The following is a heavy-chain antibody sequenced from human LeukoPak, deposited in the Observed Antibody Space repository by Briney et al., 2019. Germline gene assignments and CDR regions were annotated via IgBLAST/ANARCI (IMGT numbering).Heavy chain of an antibody. V-gene: IGHV3-7*05. Sequence: GGSLRLPCAASGFTFSSYWMSWVRQAPGKGLEWVANIKQDGSEKKYVDSVKGRFITSRDNAKNSLYLQMNSLRAEDTAVYHCVRDCWGTPHGVDGFDIWGQGTMVTVSS. D-gene: IGHD7-27*01. CDR2: IKQDGSEK. CDR1: GFTFSSYW. J-gene: IGHJ3*02. CDR3: VRDCWGTPHGVDGFDI.